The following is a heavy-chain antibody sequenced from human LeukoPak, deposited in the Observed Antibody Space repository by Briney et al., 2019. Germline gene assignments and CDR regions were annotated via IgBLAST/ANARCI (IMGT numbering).Heavy chain of an antibody. D-gene: IGHD1-26*01. Sequence: QTSETLSLTCTVSGGSISSYYWSWIRQPPGKGLEWIAYIYYSGSTNYNPSLKSRVTISVDTSKNQFSLKLSSVSAADTAVYYCARGGSVGATTEFAFDSWGPGTMATVSS. CDR2: IYYSGST. CDR1: GGSISSYY. J-gene: IGHJ3*02. CDR3: ARGGSVGATTEFAFDS. V-gene: IGHV4-59*01.